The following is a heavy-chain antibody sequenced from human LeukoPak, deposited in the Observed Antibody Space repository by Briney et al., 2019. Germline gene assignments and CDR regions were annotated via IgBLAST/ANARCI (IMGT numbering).Heavy chain of an antibody. V-gene: IGHV4-61*02. D-gene: IGHD2-2*01. CDR2: IYTSGST. Sequence: SQTLSLTCTVSGGSISSGSYYWSWIRQPAGKRLEWIGRIYTSGSTNYNPSLKSRVTISVDTSKNQFSLKLSSVTAADTAVYYCARSHWGYCSSTSCYNYYFDYWGQGTLVTVSS. CDR1: GGSISSGSYY. CDR3: ARSHWGYCSSTSCYNYYFDY. J-gene: IGHJ4*02.